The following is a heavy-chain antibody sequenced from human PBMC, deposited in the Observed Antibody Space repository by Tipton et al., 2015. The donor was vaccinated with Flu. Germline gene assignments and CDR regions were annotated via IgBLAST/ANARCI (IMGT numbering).Heavy chain of an antibody. D-gene: IGHD3-9*01. CDR3: ARDRKEILTGSPRYYYGMDV. V-gene: IGHV4-59*01. Sequence: TLSLTCTVSGGSISSYYWSWIRQPPGKGLEWIGYIYYSGSTNYNPSLKSRVTISVDTSKNQFSLKLSSVTAAVTAVYYCARDRKEILTGSPRYYYGMDVWGQGTTVTVSS. J-gene: IGHJ6*02. CDR1: GGSISSYY. CDR2: IYYSGST.